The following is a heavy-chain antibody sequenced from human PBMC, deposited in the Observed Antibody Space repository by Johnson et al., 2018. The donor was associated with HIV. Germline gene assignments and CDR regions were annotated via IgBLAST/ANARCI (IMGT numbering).Heavy chain of an antibody. CDR3: AKCIWGSSLIDAFDI. J-gene: IGHJ3*02. V-gene: IGHV3-33*06. D-gene: IGHD6-13*01. Sequence: VQLVESGGGVVQPGRSLRLSCAASGFTFSNYGMHWVRQAPGKGLEWVAGLWYDGSKNNYADSVRGRFTISRDNSKNTLHLQMNSLRVEDTAVYYCAKCIWGSSLIDAFDIWGQGTMVTVSS. CDR2: LWYDGSKN. CDR1: GFTFSNYG.